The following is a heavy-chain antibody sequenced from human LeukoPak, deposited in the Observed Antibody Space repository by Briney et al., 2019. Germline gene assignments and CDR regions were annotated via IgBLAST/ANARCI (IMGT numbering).Heavy chain of an antibody. J-gene: IGHJ4*02. CDR3: ARDEYSSSVHDY. D-gene: IGHD6-6*01. CDR1: GYTFTGYY. V-gene: IGHV1-2*02. CDR2: INPNSGGT. Sequence: ASVKVSCKASGYTFTGYYMHWVRQAPGQGLEWTGWINPNSGGTNYAQKFQGRVTMTRDTSISTAYMELSRLRSDDTAVYYCARDEYSSSVHDYWGQGTLVTVSS.